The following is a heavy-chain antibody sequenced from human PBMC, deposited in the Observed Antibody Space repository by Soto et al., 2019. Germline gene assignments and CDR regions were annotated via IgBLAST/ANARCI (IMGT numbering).Heavy chain of an antibody. CDR3: ARVWVSRITHSVPRWFGP. V-gene: IGHV3-48*03. CDR1: GFTFSSYE. J-gene: IGHJ5*02. D-gene: IGHD1-26*01. CDR2: ISSSGSTI. Sequence: GGSLRLSCAASGFTFSSYEMNWVRQAPGKGLEWVSYISSSGSTIYYADSVKGRFTISRDNAKNSLYLQMNSLRAEDTAVYYCARVWVSRITHSVPRWFGPWGQGTLVTVSS.